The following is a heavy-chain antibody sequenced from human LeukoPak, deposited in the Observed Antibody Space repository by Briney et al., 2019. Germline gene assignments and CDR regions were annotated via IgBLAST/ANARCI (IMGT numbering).Heavy chain of an antibody. CDR3: ARWSLHSSGWYFDY. Sequence: PSGTLSSTAMVPGDSIVVYYWSWIGHPPGKGLDWFGYISYSGSTNYNPSLKSRVTISVDTSKNQFSLNLTSVTAADTAMYYCARWSLHSSGWYFDYWGQGTLVTVSS. J-gene: IGHJ4*02. CDR2: ISYSGST. CDR1: GDSIVVYY. V-gene: IGHV4-59*01. D-gene: IGHD6-19*01.